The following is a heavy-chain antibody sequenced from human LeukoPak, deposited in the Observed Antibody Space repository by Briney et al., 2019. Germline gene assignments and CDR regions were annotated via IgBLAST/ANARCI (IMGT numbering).Heavy chain of an antibody. CDR3: ARDRLSNWFDP. CDR2: LYNSGST. J-gene: IGHJ5*02. CDR1: GRSMSSGSYY. D-gene: IGHD3-16*02. V-gene: IGHV4-61*02. Sequence: PSETLSLTCTVSGRSMSSGSYYWSWLRQPGGKGLEWFGRLYNSGSTNYHLSLKSRRPISVDTSKNQFSLKLSSVTAADTAVYYCARDRLSNWFDPWGQGTLVTVSS.